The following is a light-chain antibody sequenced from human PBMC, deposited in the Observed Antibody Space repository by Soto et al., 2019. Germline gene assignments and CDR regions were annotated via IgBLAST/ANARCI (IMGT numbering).Light chain of an antibody. Sequence: ENVLTQAPGTLSLSPGERATLSCRASQSISGNYLAWYQQKPGQAPRLLISGASTRATGIPDRFSGSGSGKNFTLTFRGLEPEDLAVYYFQQNGHSPPRTFGKGTK. CDR2: GAS. V-gene: IGKV3-20*01. J-gene: IGKJ4*01. CDR3: QQNGHSPPRT. CDR1: QSISGNY.